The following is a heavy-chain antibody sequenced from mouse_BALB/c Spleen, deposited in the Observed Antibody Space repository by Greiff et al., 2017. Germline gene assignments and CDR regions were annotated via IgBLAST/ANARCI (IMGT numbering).Heavy chain of an antibody. CDR1: GFSLTSYD. V-gene: IGHV2-9-2*01. CDR3: VRSLYDYYAMDY. Sequence: QVQLQQSGPGLVAPSQSLSITCTVSGFSLTSYDISWIRQPPGKGLEWLGVIWTGGGTNYNSAFMSRLSISKDNSKSQVFLKMNSLQTDDTAIYYCVRSLYDYYAMDYWGQGTSVTVSS. CDR2: IWTGGGT. D-gene: IGHD1-3*01. J-gene: IGHJ4*01.